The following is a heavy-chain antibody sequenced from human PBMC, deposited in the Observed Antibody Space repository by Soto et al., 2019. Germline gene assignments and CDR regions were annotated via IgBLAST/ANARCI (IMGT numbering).Heavy chain of an antibody. V-gene: IGHV4-39*01. Sequence: SETLSLTCTVSGGSISSSSYYWGWIRQPPGKGLEWIGSIYYSGSTYYNPSLESRVTISVDTSKNQFSLKLSSVTAADTAVYYCARHHDFWSGYYHRSWFDPWGQGTLVTVSS. CDR3: ARHHDFWSGYYHRSWFDP. CDR1: GGSISSSSYY. CDR2: IYYSGST. J-gene: IGHJ5*02. D-gene: IGHD3-3*01.